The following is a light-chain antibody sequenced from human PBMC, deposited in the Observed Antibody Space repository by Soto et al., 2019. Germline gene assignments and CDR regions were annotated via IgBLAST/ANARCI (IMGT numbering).Light chain of an antibody. CDR3: QQRSNWPPIT. CDR2: EAS. Sequence: EIVVTQSAATLSLSAWERATLSCRASQSVSSYLAWYQQKPGQAPRLLLYEASNRATGIPARFSGSGSGTDFTPTISSLEPEDFAVYYCQQRSNWPPITFGQGTRLEIK. CDR1: QSVSSY. V-gene: IGKV3-11*01. J-gene: IGKJ5*01.